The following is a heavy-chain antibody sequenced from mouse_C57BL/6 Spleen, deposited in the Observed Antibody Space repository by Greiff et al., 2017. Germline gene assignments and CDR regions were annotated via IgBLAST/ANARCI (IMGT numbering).Heavy chain of an antibody. CDR2: INPSSGST. J-gene: IGHJ1*03. CDR1: GYTFTSYW. V-gene: IGHV1-7*01. Sequence: QVQLQQSGAELAKPGASVKLSCKASGYTFTSYWMHWVKQRPGQGLEWIGYINPSSGSTKYNQKFKGKATLTADKSSSTAYMQLSNLTYVDSAVYYCATIYYYCISYICDFDVWGTGTTVTVSS. D-gene: IGHD1-1*01. CDR3: ATIYYYCISYICDFDV.